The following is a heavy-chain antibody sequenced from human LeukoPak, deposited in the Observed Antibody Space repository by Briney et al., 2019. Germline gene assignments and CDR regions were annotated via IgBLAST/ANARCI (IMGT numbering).Heavy chain of an antibody. D-gene: IGHD3-10*01. Sequence: PGRSLRLSCAASGFTFSSYGMHWVRQAPGKGLEWVAVIWYDGSNKYYADSVKGRFTISRDNSKNTLYLHMNSLRAEDTAVYYCTRRSGTYYHGFDYWGQGTLVTVSS. CDR1: GFTFSSYG. CDR3: TRRSGTYYHGFDY. CDR2: IWYDGSNK. J-gene: IGHJ4*02. V-gene: IGHV3-33*01.